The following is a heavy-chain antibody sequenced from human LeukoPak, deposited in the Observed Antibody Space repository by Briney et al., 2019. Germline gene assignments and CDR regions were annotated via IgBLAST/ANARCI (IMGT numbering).Heavy chain of an antibody. V-gene: IGHV4-4*07. D-gene: IGHD3-22*01. CDR2: IYTSGST. CDR3: ARDRGYYDSSGYYYFYYFDY. CDR1: GGSISSYY. Sequence: SETLPLTCTVSGGSISSYYWSWIRQPAGKGLEWIGRIYTSGSTNYNPSLKSRVTMSVDTSKNQFSLKLSSVTAADTAVYYCARDRGYYDSSGYYYFYYFDYWGQGTLVTVSS. J-gene: IGHJ4*02.